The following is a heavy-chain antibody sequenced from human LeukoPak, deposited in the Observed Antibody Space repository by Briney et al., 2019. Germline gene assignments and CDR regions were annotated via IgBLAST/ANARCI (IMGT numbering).Heavy chain of an antibody. J-gene: IGHJ4*02. D-gene: IGHD3-3*01. V-gene: IGHV1-69*04. CDR3: ARDDFFDY. CDR2: IIPILGIA. Sequence: ASVKVSCKASGGTFSSYAISWVRQAPGQGLEWMGRIIPILGIANYAQKFQGRVTITADKSTSTAYVELSSLRSEDTAVYYCARDDFFDYWGQGTLVTVSS. CDR1: GGTFSSYA.